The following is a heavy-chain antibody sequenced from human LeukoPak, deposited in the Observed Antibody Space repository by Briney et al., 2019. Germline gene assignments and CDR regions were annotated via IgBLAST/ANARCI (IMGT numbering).Heavy chain of an antibody. CDR1: GFTFSSYA. D-gene: IGHD3-22*01. V-gene: IGHV3-23*01. CDR3: ARDLGLNYYDSSAMGDY. J-gene: IGHJ4*02. Sequence: PGGSLRLSCAASGFTFSSYAMSWVRQAPGKGREWVSAISGSGGSTYYADSVKGRFTISRDNSKNTLYLQMNSLRAEDTAVYYCARDLGLNYYDSSAMGDYWGQGTLVTVSS. CDR2: ISGSGGST.